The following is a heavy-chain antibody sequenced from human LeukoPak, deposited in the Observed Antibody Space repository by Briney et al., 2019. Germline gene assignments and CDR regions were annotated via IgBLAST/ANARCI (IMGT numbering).Heavy chain of an antibody. CDR1: GYTFTSYY. CDR3: AREAWTTKELDY. Sequence: ASVKVSCKASGYTFTSYYMHWVRQAPGQGLEWMGIINPSGGSTSYAQKFQGRVTMTRDTSTSTVYMELSSLRAEDTAVYYCAREAWTTKELDYWGQGTLVTVSS. V-gene: IGHV1-46*01. D-gene: IGHD3/OR15-3a*01. J-gene: IGHJ4*02. CDR2: INPSGGST.